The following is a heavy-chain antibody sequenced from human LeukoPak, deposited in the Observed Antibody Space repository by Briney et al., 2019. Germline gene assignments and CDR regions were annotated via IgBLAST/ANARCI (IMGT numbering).Heavy chain of an antibody. J-gene: IGHJ4*02. CDR2: IYPGGSDT. CDR1: GYIFTSYY. CDR3: ARAASGTARFDF. D-gene: IGHD6-13*01. Sequence: GESLKISCKVSGYIFTSYYIGWVRQMPGKGLQWMGVIYPGGSDTRYSPSFQGQVTISADKSISTAYLQWSSLKASDTAIYYRARAASGTARFDFWGQGTLVTVSS. V-gene: IGHV5-51*01.